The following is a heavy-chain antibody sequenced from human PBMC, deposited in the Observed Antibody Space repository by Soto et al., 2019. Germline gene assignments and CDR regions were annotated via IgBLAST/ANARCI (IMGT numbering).Heavy chain of an antibody. Sequence: QVQLVQSGAEVKKPGASVKVSCKASGYTFTGYYMHWVRQAPGQGLEWMGWINPNSGGTNYEQKFQGWVTMTRDTPMSTAYMELSRLRSDDTAVYYCARETVGALDYWGQGTLVTVSS. J-gene: IGHJ4*02. V-gene: IGHV1-2*04. D-gene: IGHD1-26*01. CDR2: INPNSGGT. CDR3: ARETVGALDY. CDR1: GYTFTGYY.